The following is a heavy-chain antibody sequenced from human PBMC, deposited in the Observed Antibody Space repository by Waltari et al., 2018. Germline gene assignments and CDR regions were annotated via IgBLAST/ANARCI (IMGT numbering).Heavy chain of an antibody. V-gene: IGHV5-51*01. J-gene: IGHJ4*02. CDR3: ARSFYSSSWYFLDY. CDR2: IYPGDSDT. D-gene: IGHD6-13*01. CDR1: GYSFTNYW. Sequence: EVQLVQSGAEVKKPGESLKISCKASGYSFTNYWIGWVRQMPGKGLEWMGSIYPGDSDTRYSPSFQGQVTISVDKSINTAYLQWSSLKASDTAMYYCARSFYSSSWYFLDYWDQGTLVTVSS.